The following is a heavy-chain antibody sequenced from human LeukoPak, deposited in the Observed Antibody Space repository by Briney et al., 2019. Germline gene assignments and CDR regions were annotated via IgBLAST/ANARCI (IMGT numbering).Heavy chain of an antibody. D-gene: IGHD1-20*01. CDR1: GFTFRNSA. Sequence: PGGSLRLSCAASGFTFRNSAMSWVRQAPGTGLEWVSSIGGHVQSTYYADSVIGRFTISRDDSKNTLYLQMNSLRANDTAIYYCANHRTPDRYHWHYFDYWGQGTLVTVSS. J-gene: IGHJ4*02. CDR3: ANHRTPDRYHWHYFDY. V-gene: IGHV3-23*01. CDR2: IGGHVQST.